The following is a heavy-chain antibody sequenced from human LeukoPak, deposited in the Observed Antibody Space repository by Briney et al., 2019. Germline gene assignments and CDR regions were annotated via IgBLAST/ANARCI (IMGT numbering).Heavy chain of an antibody. CDR3: ARGYYYDSSGYYYDYYFDY. J-gene: IGHJ4*02. Sequence: GGSLRLSCAASGFTFSSYWMSWVRQAPGKGLEWVANIKQDGSEKYYVDSMKGRFTISRDNAKNSLYLQMNSLRAEDTAVYYCARGYYYDSSGYYYDYYFDYWGQGTLVTVSS. V-gene: IGHV3-7*01. CDR1: GFTFSSYW. CDR2: IKQDGSEK. D-gene: IGHD3-22*01.